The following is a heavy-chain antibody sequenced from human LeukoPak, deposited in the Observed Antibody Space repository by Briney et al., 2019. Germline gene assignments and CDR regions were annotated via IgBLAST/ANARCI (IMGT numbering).Heavy chain of an antibody. D-gene: IGHD3-22*01. CDR2: IYYSGST. J-gene: IGHJ4*02. V-gene: IGHV4-39*07. CDR3: ARGSTYDSSGYYRN. CDR1: GGSISSYY. Sequence: SETLSLTCTVSGGSISSYYWGWIRQPPGKGLEWIGSIYYSGSTYYNPSLKSRVTISVDTSKNQFSLKLSSVTAADTAVYYCARGSTYDSSGYYRNWGQGTLVTVSS.